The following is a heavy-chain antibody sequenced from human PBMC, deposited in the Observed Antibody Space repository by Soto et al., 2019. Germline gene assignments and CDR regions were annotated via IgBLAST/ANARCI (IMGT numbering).Heavy chain of an antibody. Sequence: EVQLAASGGGLAQPGGSLRLSCAASGFTLSGYAMDWVRQAPGKGLEYVSGISSNGVGTYSANSVQGRFTISRDNSKNTVYLQMGSLRPEDMAVYYCARRARPDFYYMDVWGKGTTVTVAS. CDR1: GFTLSGYA. CDR3: ARRARPDFYYMDV. J-gene: IGHJ6*03. D-gene: IGHD6-6*01. CDR2: ISSNGVGT. V-gene: IGHV3-64*01.